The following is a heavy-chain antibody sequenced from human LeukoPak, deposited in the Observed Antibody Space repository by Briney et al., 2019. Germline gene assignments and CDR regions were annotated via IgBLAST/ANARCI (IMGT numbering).Heavy chain of an antibody. CDR2: ISSSSDYR. CDR1: GFIFSDYG. J-gene: IGHJ4*02. CDR3: APFSGVGYNFVS. D-gene: IGHD5-24*01. V-gene: IGHV3-21*01. Sequence: GGSLRLSCAASGFIFSDYGMNWVRQAPGKGLEWVSSISSSSDYRYYADSVKGRFTISRDNAKNSLYLQMNSLRAEDTAVYYCAPFSGVGYNFVSWSQGTLVTVSS.